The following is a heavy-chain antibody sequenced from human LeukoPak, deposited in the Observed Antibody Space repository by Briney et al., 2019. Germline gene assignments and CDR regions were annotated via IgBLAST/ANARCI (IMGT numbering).Heavy chain of an antibody. D-gene: IGHD2-8*01. V-gene: IGHV3-23*01. CDR3: AASPVYAMVWFDP. J-gene: IGHJ5*02. CDR2: ISGSGGST. Sequence: GGSLRLSCAASGFTISSYAMSWVRQAPGKGLEWVSAISGSGGSTYYADSVKGRFTISRDNSKNTLYLQMNSLRAEDTAVYYCAASPVYAMVWFDPWGQGTLVAVSS. CDR1: GFTISSYA.